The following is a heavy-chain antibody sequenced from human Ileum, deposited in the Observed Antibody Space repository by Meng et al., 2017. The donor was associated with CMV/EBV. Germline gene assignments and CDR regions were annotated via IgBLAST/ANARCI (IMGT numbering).Heavy chain of an antibody. CDR3: ARDGPMVTIRARAFDI. Sequence: GYPFSTYYIQWVRQAPGQGLEWVGVINPNSGSTTYAQKFQGRVTMTRDTSTNTVYMELSNLRSEDTALYYCARDGPMVTIRARAFDIWGQGTMVTVSS. D-gene: IGHD5-24*01. CDR2: INPNSGST. J-gene: IGHJ3*02. CDR1: GYPFSTYY. V-gene: IGHV1-46*01.